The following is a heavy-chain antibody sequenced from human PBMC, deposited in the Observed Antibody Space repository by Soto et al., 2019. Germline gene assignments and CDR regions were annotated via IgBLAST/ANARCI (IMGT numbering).Heavy chain of an antibody. D-gene: IGHD6-13*01. CDR2: IYYSGST. CDR1: GGSISSGGYY. Sequence: PSETLSLTCTVSGGSISSGGYYWSWIRQHPGKGLEWIGYIYYSGSTYYNPSLKSRVTISVDTSKNQFSLKLSSVTAADTAVYYCARAWRYSSSWYFPGFYFDYWGQGTLVTVSS. J-gene: IGHJ4*02. CDR3: ARAWRYSSSWYFPGFYFDY. V-gene: IGHV4-31*03.